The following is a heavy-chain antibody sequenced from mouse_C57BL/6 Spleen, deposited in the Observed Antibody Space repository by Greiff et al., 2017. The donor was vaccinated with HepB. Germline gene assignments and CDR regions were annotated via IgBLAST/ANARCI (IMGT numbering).Heavy chain of an antibody. CDR3: TRGVYDRDYYAMDY. Sequence: EVQLVESGEGLVKPGGSLKLSCAASGFTFSSYAMSWVRQTPEKRLEWVAYISSGGDYIYYADTVKGRFTISRDNARNTLYLQMSSLKSEDTAMYYCTRGVYDRDYYAMDYWGQGTSVTVSS. D-gene: IGHD2-12*01. J-gene: IGHJ4*01. CDR2: ISSGGDYI. V-gene: IGHV5-9-1*02. CDR1: GFTFSSYA.